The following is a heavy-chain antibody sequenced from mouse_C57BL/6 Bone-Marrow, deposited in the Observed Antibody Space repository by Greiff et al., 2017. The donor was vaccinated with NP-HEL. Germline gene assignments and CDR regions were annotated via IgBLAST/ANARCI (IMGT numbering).Heavy chain of an antibody. V-gene: IGHV1-81*01. J-gene: IGHJ3*01. CDR1: GYTFTSYG. CDR3: ARKNWFAY. CDR2: IYPRSGNT. Sequence: QVQLQQSGAELARPGASVKLSCKASGYTFTSYGISWVQQRPGQGLEWIGEIYPRSGNTYYNEKFKGKATLTADKSSSTAYMELRSLTSEDSAVYFCARKNWFAYWGQGTLVTVSA.